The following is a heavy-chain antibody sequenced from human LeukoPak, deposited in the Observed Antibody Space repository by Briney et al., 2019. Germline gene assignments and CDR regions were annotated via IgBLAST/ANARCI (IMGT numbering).Heavy chain of an antibody. J-gene: IGHJ6*03. Sequence: SQTLSLTCTVSGGSISSGSYYWSWIRQPPGKGLEWIGYIYYSGSTNYNPSLKSRVTISVDTSKNQFSLKLSSVTAADTAVYYCARLRYDSSGYYWTHYYYYMDVWGKGTTVTVSS. D-gene: IGHD3-22*01. V-gene: IGHV4-61*01. CDR1: GGSISSGSYY. CDR3: ARLRYDSSGYYWTHYYYYMDV. CDR2: IYYSGST.